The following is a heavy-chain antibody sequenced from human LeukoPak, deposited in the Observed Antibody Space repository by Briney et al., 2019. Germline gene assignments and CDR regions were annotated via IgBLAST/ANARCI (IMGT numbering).Heavy chain of an antibody. Sequence: PSETLSLTCAVYGGSFSGYYWSWIRQPPGKGLEYIGYIYHSGSSYYKASLQSRVTISVDTSKNQFSLKLSSVTAADTAVYYCARENGDYYASDAAATFDYWGQGTLVTVSS. CDR1: GGSFSGYY. D-gene: IGHD3-10*01. V-gene: IGHV4-34*01. J-gene: IGHJ4*02. CDR3: ARENGDYYASDAAATFDY. CDR2: IYHSGSS.